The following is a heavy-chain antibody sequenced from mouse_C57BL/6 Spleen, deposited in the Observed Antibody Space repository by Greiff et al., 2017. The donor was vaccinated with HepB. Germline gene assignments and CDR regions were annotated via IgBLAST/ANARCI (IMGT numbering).Heavy chain of an antibody. CDR1: GYTFTDYY. V-gene: IGHV1-26*01. CDR2: INPNNGGT. CDR3: ASASYDY. Sequence: EVQLQQSGPELVKPGASVKISCKASGYTFTDYYMNWVKQSHGKSLEWIGDINPNNGGTSYNQKFKGKATLTVDNSSSTAYMELRSLTSEDSAVYYCASASYDYWGQGTTLTVSS. J-gene: IGHJ2*01. D-gene: IGHD2-10*01.